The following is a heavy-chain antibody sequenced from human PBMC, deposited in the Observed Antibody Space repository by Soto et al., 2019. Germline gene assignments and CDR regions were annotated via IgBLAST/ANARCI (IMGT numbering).Heavy chain of an antibody. CDR3: ARHVFITMVRGATVTFEYYYGMDV. CDR1: GGSISSSSYN. J-gene: IGHJ6*02. D-gene: IGHD3-10*01. V-gene: IGHV4-39*01. CDR2: IYYSGST. Sequence: QLQLQESGPELVKPSETLSLTCTVSGGSISSSSYNWGWIRQPPGEGLEWIGSIYYSGSTYYSPSLQSPVHLSDDTSKNQFSLKLISVTAADTAVYYCARHVFITMVRGATVTFEYYYGMDVWGQGTTVTVSS.